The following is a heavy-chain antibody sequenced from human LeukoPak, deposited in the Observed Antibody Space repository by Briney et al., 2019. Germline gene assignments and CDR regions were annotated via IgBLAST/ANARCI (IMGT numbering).Heavy chain of an antibody. CDR2: INAGNGNT. D-gene: IGHD3-10*01. V-gene: IGHV1-3*01. J-gene: IGHJ4*02. Sequence: ASVKVSCKASGYTFTSYAMHWVRHAPGQRLEWMGWINAGNGNTKYSQKFQGRVTITRDTSASTAYMELSSLRSEDTAVYYCARDYYGSGSSYLSYYFDYWGQGTLVTVSS. CDR1: GYTFTSYA. CDR3: ARDYYGSGSSYLSYYFDY.